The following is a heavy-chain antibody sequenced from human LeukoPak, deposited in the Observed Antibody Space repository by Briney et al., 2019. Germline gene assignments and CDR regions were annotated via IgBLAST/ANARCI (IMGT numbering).Heavy chain of an antibody. J-gene: IGHJ4*02. CDR1: GFTFSSYG. CDR2: ISYDGSNK. V-gene: IGHV3-30*18. D-gene: IGHD6-13*01. CDR3: AKDGVDSSSWYYFDY. Sequence: GRSLRLSCAASGFTFSSYGMPWVRQAPGKGLEWVAVISYDGSNKYYADSVKGRFTISRDNSKNTLYLQMNSLRAEDTAVYYCAKDGVDSSSWYYFDYWGQGTLVTVSS.